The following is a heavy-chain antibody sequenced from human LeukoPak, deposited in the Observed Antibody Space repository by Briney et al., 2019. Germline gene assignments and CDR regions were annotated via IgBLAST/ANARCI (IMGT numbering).Heavy chain of an antibody. CDR2: IYYSGST. Sequence: PSETLSLTCTVSGGSISSYYWSWIRQPPGKGLEWIGYIYYSGSTNYNPSLKSRVTISVDTSKNQFSLKLSSVTAADTAVYYCASAVAAKVGFDYWGQGTLVTVSS. V-gene: IGHV4-59*12. D-gene: IGHD2-15*01. CDR1: GGSISSYY. CDR3: ASAVAAKVGFDY. J-gene: IGHJ4*02.